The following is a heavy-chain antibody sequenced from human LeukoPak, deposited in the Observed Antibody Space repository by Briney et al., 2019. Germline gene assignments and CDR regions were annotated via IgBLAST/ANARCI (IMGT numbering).Heavy chain of an antibody. Sequence: PGKSLRLSCAASGFTFSSYAMHWVRQAPGKGLEWVAVISYDGSNKYYADSVKGRFTISRDNSKNTLYLQMNSLRAEDTAVYYCAKDRRYSSGWYFYYYGMDVWGQGTTVTVSS. D-gene: IGHD6-19*01. V-gene: IGHV3-30*04. CDR2: ISYDGSNK. CDR3: AKDRRYSSGWYFYYYGMDV. CDR1: GFTFSSYA. J-gene: IGHJ6*02.